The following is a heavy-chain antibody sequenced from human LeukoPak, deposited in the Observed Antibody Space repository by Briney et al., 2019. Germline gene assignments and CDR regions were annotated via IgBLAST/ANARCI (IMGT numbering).Heavy chain of an antibody. CDR1: GFTFNNYW. J-gene: IGHJ4*02. D-gene: IGHD5-18*01. CDR3: ARGGSGYSYGKIDS. Sequence: GGSLRLSCEASGFTFNNYWMSWVRQAPGKGLEWVANIKQDGSETYCVDSVKGRFTISRDNAKNSLYLQMNSLRDEDTAVYYCARGGSGYSYGKIDSWGQGILVTVSS. CDR2: IKQDGSET. V-gene: IGHV3-7*01.